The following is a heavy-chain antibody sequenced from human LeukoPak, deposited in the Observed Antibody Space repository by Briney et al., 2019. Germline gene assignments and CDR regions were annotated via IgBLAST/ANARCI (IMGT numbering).Heavy chain of an antibody. D-gene: IGHD5-18*01. CDR2: IRYDGSNK. Sequence: GGSLRLSCAASGFTFSSYGMHWVRQAPGKGLEWVAFIRYDGSNKYYADSVKGRFTISRDNTKNTLYLQMNSLRAEDTAVYYCAKGPGYSYGQALDYWGQGTLVTVSS. V-gene: IGHV3-30*02. J-gene: IGHJ4*02. CDR3: AKGPGYSYGQALDY. CDR1: GFTFSSYG.